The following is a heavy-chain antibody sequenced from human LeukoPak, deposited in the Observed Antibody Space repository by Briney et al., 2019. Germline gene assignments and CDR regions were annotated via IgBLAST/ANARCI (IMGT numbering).Heavy chain of an antibody. CDR1: GFTFSIYS. Sequence: PGGSLRLSCAASGFTFSIYSMNWVRQAPGKGLEWVSSITSSSSYIYYADSMKGRFTISRDNAKNSLFLQMNSLRTEDTAVYYCAREAVAYYYYGMDVWGQGTTVTVSS. D-gene: IGHD6-19*01. J-gene: IGHJ6*02. CDR2: ITSSSSYI. CDR3: AREAVAYYYYGMDV. V-gene: IGHV3-21*01.